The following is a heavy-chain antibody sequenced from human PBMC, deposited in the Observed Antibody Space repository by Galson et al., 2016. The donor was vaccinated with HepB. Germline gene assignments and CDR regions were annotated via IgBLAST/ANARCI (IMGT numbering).Heavy chain of an antibody. J-gene: IGHJ6*03. D-gene: IGHD1-26*01. Sequence: LRLSCAVSGFTFSSFSMNWVRQAPGKGLDWVAAISKTGDTTFYGDSVKGRFTISRDNSKNTVDLQIHSLRSEDAAVYFCARDFKLGAPDYMDVWGKGTTVTVS. CDR2: ISKTGDTT. CDR3: ARDFKLGAPDYMDV. CDR1: GFTFSSFS. V-gene: IGHV3-30*03.